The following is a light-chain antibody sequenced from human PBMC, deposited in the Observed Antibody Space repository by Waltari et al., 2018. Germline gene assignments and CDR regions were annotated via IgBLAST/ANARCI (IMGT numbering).Light chain of an antibody. CDR1: SSNIGSNN. CDR2: SRD. J-gene: IGLJ6*01. CDR3: AAWDDSLNGLV. V-gene: IGLV1-44*01. Sequence: QSVLTQPPSTSGTPGQRVTISCSGSSSNIGSNNVNWYHQVPGTAPKLLIYSRDQRPSGVPDRFSACKSGTSASLTISGLESEDEADYYWAAWDDSLNGLVFGSGTKVTVL.